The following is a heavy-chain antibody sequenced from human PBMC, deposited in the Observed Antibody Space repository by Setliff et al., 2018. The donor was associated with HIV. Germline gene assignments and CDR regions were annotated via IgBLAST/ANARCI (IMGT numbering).Heavy chain of an antibody. D-gene: IGHD3-10*01. Sequence: PSETLSLTCTVSGDSIDSPHCWSWVRQSLEKGLEWIGEVCQRGGINYYPFFWSRAIISMDKPRSYFSLRLTSVTAADTAVYYCARPQGGLGGGAWFDPWGQGILVTVSS. CDR3: ARPQGGLGGGAWFDP. CDR1: GDSIDSPHC. J-gene: IGHJ5*02. V-gene: IGHV4-4*02. CDR2: VCQRGGI.